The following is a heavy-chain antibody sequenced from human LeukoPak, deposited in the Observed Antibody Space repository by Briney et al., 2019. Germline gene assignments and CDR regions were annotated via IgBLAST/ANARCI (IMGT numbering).Heavy chain of an antibody. J-gene: IGHJ5*02. Sequence: PSETLSLTCAVYGGSFSGYYWSWIRQPPGKGLEWIGEINHSGSTNYNPSLKSRVTISVDTSKNQFSLKLSSVTAADTAVYYCARGVSNMRWLQFGIGNWFDPWGQGTLVTVSS. D-gene: IGHD5-24*01. CDR3: ARGVSNMRWLQFGIGNWFDP. V-gene: IGHV4-34*01. CDR2: INHSGST. CDR1: GGSFSGYY.